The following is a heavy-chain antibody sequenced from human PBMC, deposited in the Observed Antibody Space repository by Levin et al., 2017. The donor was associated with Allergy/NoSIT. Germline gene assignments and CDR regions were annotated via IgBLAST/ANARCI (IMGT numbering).Heavy chain of an antibody. Sequence: ASVKVSCAASTFTFSSYAMTWVRQAPGKGLEWVSGIGGRGGDTSYADSVKGRFTISRDKSKNTLFLQMNSLRAEDTAVYYCAQNIYDVKDGMDVWGQGTRVTVSS. CDR3: AQNIYDVKDGMDV. V-gene: IGHV3-23*01. CDR2: IGGRGGDT. J-gene: IGHJ6*02. CDR1: TFTFSSYA. D-gene: IGHD3-10*02.